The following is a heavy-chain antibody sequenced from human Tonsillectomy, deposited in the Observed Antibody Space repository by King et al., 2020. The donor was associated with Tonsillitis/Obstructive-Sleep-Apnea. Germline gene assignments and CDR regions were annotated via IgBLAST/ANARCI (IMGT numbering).Heavy chain of an antibody. CDR1: GFSFSTSGVA. CDR2: IYWDDDK. Sequence: TLKESGPTLVKPTQTLTLTCTFSGFSFSTSGVAVGWIRQPPGQALEWLALIYWDDDKRYSPSLKSRLTITKDTSKNQVVLTMTNMDPVDTATYYCALTNYYGSGTSFDYWGQGTLVTVSS. J-gene: IGHJ4*02. CDR3: ALTNYYGSGTSFDY. V-gene: IGHV2-5*02. D-gene: IGHD3-10*01.